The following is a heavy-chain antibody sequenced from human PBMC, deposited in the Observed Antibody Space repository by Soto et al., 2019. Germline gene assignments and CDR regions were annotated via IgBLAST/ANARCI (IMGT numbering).Heavy chain of an antibody. CDR2: IGHSGDT. V-gene: IGHV4-34*01. CDR3: ARNFDF. J-gene: IGHJ2*01. CDR1: GGSFSGYY. Sequence: QVQLEQWGAGLLKPSETLSLTCAVYGGSFSGYYWSWVRQPPGKGLEWIGDIGHSGDTNYKPSVKSRVTISVDTSKNQFSLILSSVTAADTAVYYCARNFDFWGRGTLITVSS.